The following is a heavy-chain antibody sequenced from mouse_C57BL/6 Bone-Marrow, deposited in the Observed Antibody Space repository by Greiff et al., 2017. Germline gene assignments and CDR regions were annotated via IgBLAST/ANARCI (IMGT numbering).Heavy chain of an antibody. CDR3: ARHEVLLPFAY. D-gene: IGHD1-1*01. CDR2: FYPGSGSL. Sequence: QVQLKESGAELVKPGASVKLSCKASGYTFTEYTIHWVKQRSGQGLEWIGWFYPGSGSLQYHEKFKDKATLTADQSSSTVYMELSRLTSEDSAVYFCARHEVLLPFAYWGQGTLVTVSA. CDR1: GYTFTEYT. V-gene: IGHV1-62-2*01. J-gene: IGHJ3*01.